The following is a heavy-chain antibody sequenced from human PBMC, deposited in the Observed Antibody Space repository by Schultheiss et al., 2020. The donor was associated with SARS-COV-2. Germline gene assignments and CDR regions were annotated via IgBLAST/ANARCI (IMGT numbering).Heavy chain of an antibody. CDR2: SNAGNGNT. D-gene: IGHD3-22*01. J-gene: IGHJ4*02. V-gene: IGHV1-3*02. CDR3: ARDQDYYDSSGYY. Sequence: ASVKVSCKASGYTFTSYAMHWVRQAPGQRLEWMGWSNAGNGNTKYSQEFQGRVTITRDTSASTAYMELRSLRSDDTAVYYCARDQDYYDSSGYYWGQGTLVTVSS. CDR1: GYTFTSYA.